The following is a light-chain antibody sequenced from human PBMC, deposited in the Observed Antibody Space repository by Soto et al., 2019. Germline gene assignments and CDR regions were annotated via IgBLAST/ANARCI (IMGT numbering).Light chain of an antibody. CDR2: LNN. V-gene: IGLV1-44*01. Sequence: QSVLTQPPSASGTPGQRVTISCSGSSSNIGSETLNWYQHLPGTAPKLLNDLNNQRPSGVPDRFSGSKSDTSASLAISGLQSEDEAYYYCATWDDSLKRVVFGGGTKLTVL. CDR3: ATWDDSLKRVV. CDR1: SSNIGSET. J-gene: IGLJ2*01.